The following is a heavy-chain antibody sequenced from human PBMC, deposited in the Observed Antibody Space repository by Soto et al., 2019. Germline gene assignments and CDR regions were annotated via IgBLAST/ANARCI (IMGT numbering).Heavy chain of an antibody. Sequence: QVQLVESGGGVVQPGRSLRLSCAASGFTFSNYGMHWVRQAPGKGLEWVAVIWYDGSNKYYADSVKGRFTISRDNSKNTLYLQMNSLRAEDTAVYYWARADIGTSGMGVWGQGTTVTVSS. V-gene: IGHV3-33*01. J-gene: IGHJ6*02. CDR3: ARADIGTSGMGV. CDR1: GFTFSNYG. CDR2: IWYDGSNK. D-gene: IGHD2-15*01.